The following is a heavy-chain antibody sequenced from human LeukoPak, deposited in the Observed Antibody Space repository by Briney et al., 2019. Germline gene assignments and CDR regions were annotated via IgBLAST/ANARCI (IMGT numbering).Heavy chain of an antibody. Sequence: GGSLRLSCAASGFTLSNARMSWVRQAPGKGLEWVGRIKSKTGRGTTEYGETMKGKLTTSRDDSKNTLYLQMNSLKSEDTAVYYCTTDAFGELLWGWFDPWGQGTLVTVSS. J-gene: IGHJ5*02. V-gene: IGHV3-15*01. CDR2: IKSKTGRGTT. CDR3: TTDAFGELLWGWFDP. D-gene: IGHD3-10*01. CDR1: GFTLSNAR.